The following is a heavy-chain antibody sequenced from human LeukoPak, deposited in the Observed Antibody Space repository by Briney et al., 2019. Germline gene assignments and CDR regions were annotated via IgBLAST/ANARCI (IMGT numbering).Heavy chain of an antibody. CDR2: IIPIFGTA. D-gene: IGHD2-15*01. V-gene: IGHV1-69*13. Sequence: GASVKVSCKASGGTFSSYAISWVRQAPGQGLEWMGGIIPIFGTANYAQKSKGRVTITADESANTAYMQLNSLRSEDTALYYCGRDEGRGYCSCGSCYRPYYYYYYYMDVWGKGTTVTVSS. CDR3: GRDEGRGYCSCGSCYRPYYYYYYYMDV. CDR1: GGTFSSYA. J-gene: IGHJ6*03.